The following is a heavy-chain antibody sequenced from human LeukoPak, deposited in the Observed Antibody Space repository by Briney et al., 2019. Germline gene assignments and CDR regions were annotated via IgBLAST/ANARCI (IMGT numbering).Heavy chain of an antibody. D-gene: IGHD2-2*01. J-gene: IGHJ6*03. Sequence: ASVKVSCKASGYTFTSYGISWVRQATGQWLEWMGWISAYNGNTNYAQKLQGRVTMTTDTSTSTAYMELRSLRSDDTAVYYCARVRVVPAAIPSGYYYYMDVWGKGTTVTVSS. V-gene: IGHV1-18*01. CDR1: GYTFTSYG. CDR2: ISAYNGNT. CDR3: ARVRVVPAAIPSGYYYYMDV.